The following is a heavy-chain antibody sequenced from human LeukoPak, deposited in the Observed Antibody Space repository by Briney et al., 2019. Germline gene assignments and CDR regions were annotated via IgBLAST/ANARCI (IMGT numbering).Heavy chain of an antibody. CDR3: AKDRVGAARLDAFDI. V-gene: IGHV3-48*01. CDR1: GFTFSGYS. D-gene: IGHD6-6*01. Sequence: GGSLRLSCAASGFTFSGYSINWVRQAPGKGLEWISYISNTFSPIYYAESVRGRFTISRDNSKNTLYLQMNSLRAEDTAVYCCAKDRVGAARLDAFDIWGQGTMVTVSS. J-gene: IGHJ3*02. CDR2: ISNTFSPI.